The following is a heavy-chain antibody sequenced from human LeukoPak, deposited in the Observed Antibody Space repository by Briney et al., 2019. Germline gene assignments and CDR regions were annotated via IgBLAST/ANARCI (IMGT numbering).Heavy chain of an antibody. J-gene: IGHJ4*02. CDR2: ISASRDIT. Sequence: GGSLRLSCAASGFNYSSYTMNWVRQAPGMGLEWLSYISASRDITYYADSVKGRFTISRDNAKNSLYLQMNSLRAEDTAVYYCARVKDYYDSSGYYYAHPFDYWGQGTLVTVSS. V-gene: IGHV3-48*01. D-gene: IGHD3-22*01. CDR3: ARVKDYYDSSGYYYAHPFDY. CDR1: GFNYSSYT.